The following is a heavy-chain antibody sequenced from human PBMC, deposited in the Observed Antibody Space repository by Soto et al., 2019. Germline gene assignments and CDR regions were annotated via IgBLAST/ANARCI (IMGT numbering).Heavy chain of an antibody. CDR1: GYVFSNYG. D-gene: IGHD6-13*01. CDR2: ISPYDGNT. V-gene: IGHV1-18*01. Sequence: HVQLVQSEAEVKKPGASVKVSCKPSGYVFSNYGLSWVRQAPGQGLEWMAWISPYDGNTHYAQNLQARVTVTTDTSTSTAYMELRSLRSDDTVVYFCARDDRAAAAGTTFYFDYWGQGTLVTVSS. J-gene: IGHJ4*02. CDR3: ARDDRAAAAGTTFYFDY.